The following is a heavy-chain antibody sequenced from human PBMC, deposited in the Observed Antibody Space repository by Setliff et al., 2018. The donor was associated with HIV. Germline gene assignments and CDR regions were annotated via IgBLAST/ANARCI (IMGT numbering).Heavy chain of an antibody. CDR2: VYTTGGT. Sequence: TLSLTCTVSGGSISSGIYYWIWIRQPAGKGLEWIGHVYTTGGTNYNPSLESRLTISVDTSRNQFSLRLSSVTAADTAVYYCARAPPGVTNAFDIWGQGTMVTVS. J-gene: IGHJ3*02. CDR3: ARAPPGVTNAFDI. CDR1: GGSISSGIYY. V-gene: IGHV4-61*09. D-gene: IGHD3-10*01.